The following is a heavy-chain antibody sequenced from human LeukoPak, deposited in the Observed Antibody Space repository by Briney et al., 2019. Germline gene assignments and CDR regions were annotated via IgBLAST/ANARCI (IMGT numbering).Heavy chain of an antibody. J-gene: IGHJ3*02. V-gene: IGHV4-39*01. CDR2: VYYSGTT. CDR1: GGSISSSSFY. D-gene: IGHD3-16*01. CDR3: ARHFWGGYDSSSMGPNHAFDI. Sequence: PSETLSLTCTVSGGSISSSSFYWGWIRQPPGKGLEWIGSVYYSGTTYYSTSLKSRVTVSVDTSENHFSLRLSSVTAADTAVYYCARHFWGGYDSSSMGPNHAFDIWGQGTMVTVSS.